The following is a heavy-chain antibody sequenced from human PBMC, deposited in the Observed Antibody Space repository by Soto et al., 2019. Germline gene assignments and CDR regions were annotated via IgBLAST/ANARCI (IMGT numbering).Heavy chain of an antibody. CDR3: VRDLSRTFCAGDCLDY. Sequence: GGSLRLSCIASGFTFTTNGMHWARQAPGKGLEWVAVVWYDGTTKHYADSVKGRFTISRDSSKNTLYLEMNSLRVEDTAVYYCVRDLSRTFCAGDCLDYWCPGTLVTVSS. CDR1: GFTFTTNG. J-gene: IGHJ4*02. V-gene: IGHV3-33*01. CDR2: VWYDGTTK. D-gene: IGHD2-21*01.